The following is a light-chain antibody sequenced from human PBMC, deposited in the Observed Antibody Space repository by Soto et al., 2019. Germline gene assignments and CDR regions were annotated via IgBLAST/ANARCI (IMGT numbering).Light chain of an antibody. CDR1: QILVHSDGIAY. Sequence: DVVMTQSALSLPVTLGQPSSISCRSNQILVHSDGIAYFSWFQQRPGRSPRRLIYKVSNRDSGVPARFSGSGSGTDFALKISRVEAEDVGVYYCMQGTHWPITFGQGTRLEIK. J-gene: IGKJ5*01. V-gene: IGKV2-30*02. CDR2: KVS. CDR3: MQGTHWPIT.